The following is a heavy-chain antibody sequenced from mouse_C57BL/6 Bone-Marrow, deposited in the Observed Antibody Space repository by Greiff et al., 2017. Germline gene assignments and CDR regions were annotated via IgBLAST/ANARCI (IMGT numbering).Heavy chain of an antibody. V-gene: IGHV1-15*01. CDR1: GYTFTDYE. D-gene: IGHD3-1*01. CDR3: KRGLRGY. CDR2: IDPETGGT. J-gene: IGHJ2*01. Sequence: VQLQQSGAELVRPGASVTLSCKASGYTFTDYEMHWVKQTPVHGLEWIGAIDPETGGTAYNQKFKGKAILTADKSSSTAYMELRGLTSEDSAVYYCKRGLRGYWGQGTTLTVSS.